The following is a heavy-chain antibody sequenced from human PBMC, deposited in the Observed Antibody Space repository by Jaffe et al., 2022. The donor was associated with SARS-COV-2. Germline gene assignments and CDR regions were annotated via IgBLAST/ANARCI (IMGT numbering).Heavy chain of an antibody. D-gene: IGHD2-2*01. V-gene: IGHV4-59*12. CDR2: IYYSGST. J-gene: IGHJ6*03. CDR3: ARGKGSTRCYGLCYYHYMDV. Sequence: QVQLQESGPGLVKPSETLSLTCTVSGASISSDYWSWVRQTPGKGLEWIGYIYYSGSTNYNPSLKSRVTILVGTPKNQFSLKLSSVTAADTAVYYCARGKGSTRCYGLCYYHYMDVWGKGTTVTVSS. CDR1: GASISSDY.